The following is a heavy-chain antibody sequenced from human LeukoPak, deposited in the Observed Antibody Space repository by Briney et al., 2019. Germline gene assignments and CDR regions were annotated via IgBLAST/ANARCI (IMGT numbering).Heavy chain of an antibody. CDR3: ARQIAVAGLFDY. CDR1: GFNFRDYF. Sequence: GGSLRLSCAAPGFNFRDYFMSWIRQAPGKGLEWLSYISTGGNEISYADSVKGRFFISRDNARNSLYLQINGLRAEDTAVYYCARQIAVAGLFDYWGQGSLVTVSS. V-gene: IGHV3-11*01. CDR2: ISTGGNEI. D-gene: IGHD6-19*01. J-gene: IGHJ4*02.